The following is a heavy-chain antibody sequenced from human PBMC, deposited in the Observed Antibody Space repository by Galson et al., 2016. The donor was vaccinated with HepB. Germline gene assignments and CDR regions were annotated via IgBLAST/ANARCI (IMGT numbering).Heavy chain of an antibody. CDR1: GFTFNNYA. Sequence: SLRLSCAASGFTFNNYAIHWVRQAPGKGLEWVAVVSYDGNTKFYADSVKARFTISRDNSKNTVSLQMNSLTPDDTALYFCARDVQPEYYGSGTAVDYWGQGTLVTVSS. CDR3: ARDVQPEYYGSGTAVDY. J-gene: IGHJ4*02. V-gene: IGHV3-30*04. CDR2: VSYDGNTK. D-gene: IGHD3-10*01.